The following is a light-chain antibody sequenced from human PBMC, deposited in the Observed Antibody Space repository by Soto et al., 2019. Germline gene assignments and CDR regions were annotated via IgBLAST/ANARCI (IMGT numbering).Light chain of an antibody. Sequence: EIVLTQSPATLSSFPGDRVTLSCRASQYINTRLAWYQHRPGQAPRLLIYQTSIRAAGIPARFSGSGSGTEFTLTISGLQSEDIGTYYCQQYHNLPITFGQGTRLEIK. J-gene: IGKJ5*01. CDR1: QYINTR. CDR3: QQYHNLPIT. V-gene: IGKV3D-15*01. CDR2: QTS.